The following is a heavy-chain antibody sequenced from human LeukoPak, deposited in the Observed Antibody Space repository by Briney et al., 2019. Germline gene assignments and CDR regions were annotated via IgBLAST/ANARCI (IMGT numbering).Heavy chain of an antibody. CDR1: GYTFTSYY. CDR3: ARDRITIFGVVSTRVNRDYYYYYMDV. V-gene: IGHV1-46*01. CDR2: INPSGDST. J-gene: IGHJ6*03. Sequence: ASVTVSCKASGYTFTSYYMHWVRQAPGQGLEWMGIINPSGDSTSYAQKFQGRVTMTRDMSTSTVYMELSSLRSEDTAVYYCARDRITIFGVVSTRVNRDYYYYYMDVWGKGTTVTVSS. D-gene: IGHD3-3*01.